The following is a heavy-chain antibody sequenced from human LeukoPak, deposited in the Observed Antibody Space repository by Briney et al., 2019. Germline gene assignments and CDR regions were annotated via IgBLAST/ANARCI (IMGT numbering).Heavy chain of an antibody. J-gene: IGHJ4*02. V-gene: IGHV1-2*02. CDR3: ARSSAEIDIVVVPAAMDY. Sequence: ASXKVSCKASGYTFTCYYMHWVRQAPGQGLEWMGWMNPNSGGTNYAQKFQGRVTITRDTSISTAYVELSRLRSDDTAVYYCARSSAEIDIVVVPAAMDYWGQGTLVTVSS. CDR1: GYTFTCYY. D-gene: IGHD2-2*01. CDR2: MNPNSGGT.